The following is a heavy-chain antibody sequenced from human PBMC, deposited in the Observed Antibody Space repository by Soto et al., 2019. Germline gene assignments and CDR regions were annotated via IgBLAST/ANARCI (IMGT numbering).Heavy chain of an antibody. Sequence: SETLSLTCNVSGDSRNTYYWSWIRQTPGKGLEWIGFIHYSGATNYNPSFKSRVTMSVDTSKNQYSLNLRSVTAADTAVYYCATLARTGTTSYWGQGTQVTVSS. J-gene: IGHJ4*02. D-gene: IGHD1-7*01. CDR3: ATLARTGTTSY. V-gene: IGHV4-59*01. CDR2: IHYSGAT. CDR1: GDSRNTYY.